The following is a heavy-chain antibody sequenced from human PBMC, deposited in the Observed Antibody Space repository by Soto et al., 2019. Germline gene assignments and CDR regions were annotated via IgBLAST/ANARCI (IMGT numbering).Heavy chain of an antibody. CDR1: GFTFSNYA. D-gene: IGHD2-2*01. CDR2: ISGSGGST. J-gene: IGHJ1*01. V-gene: IGHV3-23*01. CDR3: AKAGLGYCRSTNCSADRYFQH. Sequence: GESLKISCAASGFTFSNYALSWVRQAPGKGLEWVSAISGSGGSTYYADSVKGRFTISRDNSRDTLYLQMNSLRAEDTAVYYCAKAGLGYCRSTNCSADRYFQHWGQGTPVTVSS.